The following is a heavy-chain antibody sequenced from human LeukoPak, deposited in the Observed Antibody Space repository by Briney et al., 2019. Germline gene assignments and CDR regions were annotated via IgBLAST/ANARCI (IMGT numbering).Heavy chain of an antibody. Sequence: GGSLRLSCAASGFTFSSYAMSWVRQAPGKGLEWVSAISGSGGSTYYADSVKGRFTISRDNSRDTLYLQMNSLRAEDTAVYYCAKGYYDYVWGSFYFDYWGQGTLVTVSS. CDR2: ISGSGGST. CDR3: AKGYYDYVWGSFYFDY. D-gene: IGHD3-16*01. J-gene: IGHJ4*02. V-gene: IGHV3-23*01. CDR1: GFTFSSYA.